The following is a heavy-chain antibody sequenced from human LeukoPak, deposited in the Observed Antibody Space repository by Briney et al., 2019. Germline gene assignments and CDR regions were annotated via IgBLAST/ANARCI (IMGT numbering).Heavy chain of an antibody. V-gene: IGHV5-51*01. Sequence: GESLKISCKGSGYSFTSYWIGWVRQMPGKGLEWMGIIYPGDSDTRYSPSFQGQVTISADKSISTAYLQWSSLKASDTAMYYCARGVGYYDSSGYSIVDYFDYWGQGTLVTVSS. CDR1: GYSFTSYW. D-gene: IGHD3-22*01. CDR3: ARGVGYYDSSGYSIVDYFDY. CDR2: IYPGDSDT. J-gene: IGHJ4*02.